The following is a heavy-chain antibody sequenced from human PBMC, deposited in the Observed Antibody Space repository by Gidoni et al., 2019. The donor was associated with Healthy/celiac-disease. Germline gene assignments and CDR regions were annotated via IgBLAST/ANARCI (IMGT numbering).Heavy chain of an antibody. D-gene: IGHD1-26*01. CDR3: ARGGSYWVRGFDP. J-gene: IGHJ5*02. CDR2: IYYSGGT. CDR1: GGSLRSYY. V-gene: IGHV4-59*01. Sequence: QVQLQESGPGLVKPSETLSLTGTDAGGSLRSYYWSWIRQPPGKGLEWIGYIYYSGGTNYNPSLKSRVTIAVDTSKNQFSLKLSSVTAADTAVYYCARGGSYWVRGFDPWGQGTLVTVSS.